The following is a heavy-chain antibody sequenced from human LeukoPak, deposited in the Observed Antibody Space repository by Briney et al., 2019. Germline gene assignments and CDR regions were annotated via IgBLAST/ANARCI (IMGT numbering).Heavy chain of an antibody. CDR1: GGSISSGSYY. J-gene: IGHJ6*03. D-gene: IGHD2-15*01. CDR3: ARRGYCSGGSCSLAYYYYYYMDV. CDR2: IYTSGST. V-gene: IGHV4-61*02. Sequence: SETLSLTCTVSGGSISSGSYYWSWIRQPAGKGLEWIGRIYTSGSTNYNPSLKSRVTISVDTSKNQFSLKLSSVTAADTAVYYCARRGYCSGGSCSLAYYYYYYMDVWGKGTTVTVSS.